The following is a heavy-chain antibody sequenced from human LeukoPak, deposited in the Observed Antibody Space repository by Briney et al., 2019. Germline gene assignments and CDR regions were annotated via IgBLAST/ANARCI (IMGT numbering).Heavy chain of an antibody. CDR3: ASDFGSGSFFAY. Sequence: GGSLRLSCAASGFTFSTHWMSWVRQAPGKGLEWVANIKPDASEKHYMDSVRSRFTISRDNAENSLYLQMNSLRAEDTAVYYCASDFGSGSFFAYWGQGTLVTVSS. D-gene: IGHD3-10*01. V-gene: IGHV3-7*03. CDR1: GFTFSTHW. CDR2: IKPDASEK. J-gene: IGHJ4*02.